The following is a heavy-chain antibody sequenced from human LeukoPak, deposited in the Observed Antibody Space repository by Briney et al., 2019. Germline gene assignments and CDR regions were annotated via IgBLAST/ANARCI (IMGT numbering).Heavy chain of an antibody. J-gene: IGHJ6*02. CDR2: IIPIFGTA. V-gene: IGHV1-69*05. Sequence: SVKVSCKASGGTLSSYAISWVRQAPGQGLEWMGGIIPIFGTANYAQKFQGRVTITTDESTSTAYMELSSLRSEDTAVYYCARDRYYYDSSGYLGMDVWGQGTTVTVSS. D-gene: IGHD3-22*01. CDR1: GGTLSSYA. CDR3: ARDRYYYDSSGYLGMDV.